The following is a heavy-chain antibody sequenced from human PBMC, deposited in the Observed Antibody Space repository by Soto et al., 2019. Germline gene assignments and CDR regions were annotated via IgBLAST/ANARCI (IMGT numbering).Heavy chain of an antibody. CDR3: ARGGYCSSTSCVIGWPQGAFDI. CDR2: ISGSGGST. V-gene: IGHV3-23*01. Sequence: GGSLRLSCAASGFTFSSYAMSWVRQAPGKGLEWVSAISGSGGSTYYADSVKGRFTISRDNSKNTLYLQMNSLRAEDTAVYCCARGGYCSSTSCVIGWPQGAFDIWGQGTMVTVSS. J-gene: IGHJ3*02. CDR1: GFTFSSYA. D-gene: IGHD2-2*01.